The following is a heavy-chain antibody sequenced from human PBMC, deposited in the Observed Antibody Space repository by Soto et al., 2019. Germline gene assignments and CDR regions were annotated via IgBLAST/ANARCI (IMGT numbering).Heavy chain of an antibody. CDR1: GFTFSSYG. CDR3: AKVSIVVTIFGYYDYIWGSYRDPTFDY. CDR2: ISYDGSNK. D-gene: IGHD3-16*02. V-gene: IGHV3-30*18. J-gene: IGHJ4*02. Sequence: GWSLRLSCAASGFTFSSYGMHWVRQAPGKGLEWVAVISYDGSNKYYADYVKGRFTISRDNSKNTLYLKMNSLRAEDTAVYYYAKVSIVVTIFGYYDYIWGSYRDPTFDYWGQGTLVTVSS.